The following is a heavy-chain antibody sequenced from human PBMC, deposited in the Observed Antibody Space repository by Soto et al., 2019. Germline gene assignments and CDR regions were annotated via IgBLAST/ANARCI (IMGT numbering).Heavy chain of an antibody. J-gene: IGHJ4*02. Sequence: QVQLVESGGGLVKPGGSLRLSCAASGFSFSDYYMSWIRQAPGKGLEWMSYISHTSSYKNYADSVKGRFTISRDNAKNSLFLQKASLGAEYTTVYYCARPDDSSGYHSAFDYWGQGTLVTVSS. V-gene: IGHV3-11*06. CDR1: GFSFSDYY. D-gene: IGHD3-22*01. CDR2: ISHTSSYK. CDR3: ARPDDSSGYHSAFDY.